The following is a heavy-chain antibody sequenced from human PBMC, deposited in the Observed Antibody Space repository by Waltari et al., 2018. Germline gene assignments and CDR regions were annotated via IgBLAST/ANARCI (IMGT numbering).Heavy chain of an antibody. CDR1: GFTVSSNY. D-gene: IGHD4-4*01. Sequence: EVQLVESGGGLVQPGGSLRLSCAASGFTVSSNYMSWVRQAPGKGLECGYVMYSGGSTHNADSGKGRVTISRDNSKNTLYLQMNSLRAEDTAVYYCASRTVRYYYYGMDVWGQGTTVTVSS. CDR2: MYSGGST. V-gene: IGHV3-66*01. J-gene: IGHJ6*02. CDR3: ASRTVRYYYYGMDV.